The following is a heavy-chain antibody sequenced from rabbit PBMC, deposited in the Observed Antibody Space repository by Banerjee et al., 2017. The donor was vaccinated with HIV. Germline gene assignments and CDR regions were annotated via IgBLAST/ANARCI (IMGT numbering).Heavy chain of an antibody. J-gene: IGHJ4*01. CDR2: INAGGSGDT. Sequence: QEQLVESGGGLVQPEGSLKLSCTASGFSFSDKAVMCWVRQAPGKGLEWIACINAGGSGDTFYASWVNGRFTISKTSSTTVTLQMTSLTAADTATYFCARRASSCAYCLNLWGPGTLVTVS. CDR1: GFSFSDKAV. CDR3: ARRASSCAYCLNL. D-gene: IGHD1-1*01. V-gene: IGHV1S45*01.